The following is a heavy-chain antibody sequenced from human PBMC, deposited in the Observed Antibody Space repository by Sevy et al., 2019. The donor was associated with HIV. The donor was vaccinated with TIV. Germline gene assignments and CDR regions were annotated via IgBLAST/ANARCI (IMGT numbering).Heavy chain of an antibody. V-gene: IGHV3-66*01. D-gene: IGHD5-18*01. CDR2: IHSDDTT. J-gene: IGHJ4*02. CDR1: GFTVNSNY. CDR3: ARGKSGYGYALNY. Sequence: GGSLRLSCAASGFTVNSNYMTWVRQAPGKGLEGVSVIHSDDTTYHADSVKDRFPISSDNFKNTLYLHMSSLRAEDTAVYYCARGKSGYGYALNYWGQGTLVTVSS.